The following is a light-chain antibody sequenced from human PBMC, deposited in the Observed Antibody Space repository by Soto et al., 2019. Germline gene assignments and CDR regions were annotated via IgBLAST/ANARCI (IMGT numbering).Light chain of an antibody. CDR2: QVS. J-gene: IGLJ2*01. CDR1: SSDVGSYNY. CDR3: SAYTGSTTAVV. Sequence: QSALTQPASVSGSPEQSITISCAGTSSDVGSYNYVSWYQQHPGKAPKLMIYQVSDRPSGVSNRFSGSKSGNTASLTISGLQAEDEAYYYCSAYTGSTTAVVFGGGTKLIVL. V-gene: IGLV2-14*01.